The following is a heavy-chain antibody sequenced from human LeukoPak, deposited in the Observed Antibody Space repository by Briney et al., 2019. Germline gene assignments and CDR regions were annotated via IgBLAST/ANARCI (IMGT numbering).Heavy chain of an antibody. J-gene: IGHJ4*02. Sequence: GGSLRLSCAASGFTFSCYGMHWVRQAPGKGLEWVAFIWYDGSNKYYADSVKGRFTISRDNSKNTLYLQMNSLRAEDTAVYYCAKDQSGSYFDYWGQGTLVTVSS. CDR2: IWYDGSNK. CDR3: AKDQSGSYFDY. V-gene: IGHV3-30*02. D-gene: IGHD1-26*01. CDR1: GFTFSCYG.